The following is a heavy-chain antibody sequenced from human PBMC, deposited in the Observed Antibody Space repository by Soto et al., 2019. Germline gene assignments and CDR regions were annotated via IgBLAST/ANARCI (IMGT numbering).Heavy chain of an antibody. V-gene: IGHV4-30-2*01. CDR2: ISHTGST. CDR3: ARAVAPYFGTWFDP. CDR1: GGSITSGNSYS. Sequence: SETLSLTCAVSGGSITSGNSYSWSWIRQPPGKGLEWIGSISHTGSTSYNLSLKSRLTMSVDKSKNQFSLRLSSVTAADMAVYYCARAVAPYFGTWFDPWGQGILVTVSS. D-gene: IGHD3-10*01. J-gene: IGHJ5*02.